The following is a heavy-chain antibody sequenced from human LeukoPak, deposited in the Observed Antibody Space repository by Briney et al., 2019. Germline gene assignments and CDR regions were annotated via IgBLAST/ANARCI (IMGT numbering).Heavy chain of an antibody. CDR3: ARDLYGDYAFDI. CDR2: ISAYNGNT. V-gene: IGHV1-18*01. Sequence: ASVKVSCKASGYTFTSYGISWVRQAPGQGLEWMGWISAYNGNTNYAQKLQGRVTMTTDTSTSTAYMELRSLRSDDTAVYYCARDLYGDYAFDIWGQGAMVTVSS. J-gene: IGHJ3*02. CDR1: GYTFTSYG. D-gene: IGHD4-17*01.